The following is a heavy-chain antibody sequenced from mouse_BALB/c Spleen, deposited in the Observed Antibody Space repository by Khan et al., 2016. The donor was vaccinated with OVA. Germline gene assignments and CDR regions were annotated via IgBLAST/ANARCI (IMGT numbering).Heavy chain of an antibody. J-gene: IGHJ4*01. CDR3: ARDFHYYGSRGALDY. Sequence: QVQLQQPGAELARPGASARMSCKASGYTFTDYSIHWIKQRHGKGLEWIGYISPSKAHTNYNQQVKDKPTLTADQSSSTAYMQLSSLSSDDSADHYCARDFHYYGSRGALDYWGQGTSVTVSS. D-gene: IGHD1-1*01. CDR1: GYTFTDYS. V-gene: IGHV1-4*01. CDR2: ISPSKAHT.